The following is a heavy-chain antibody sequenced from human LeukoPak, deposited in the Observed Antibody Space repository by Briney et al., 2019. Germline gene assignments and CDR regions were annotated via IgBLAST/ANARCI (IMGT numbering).Heavy chain of an antibody. CDR2: IKSDGMVT. V-gene: IGHV3-74*01. D-gene: IGHD3-9*01. CDR3: ARLDILTGNYYYFEY. Sequence: GGSRRLSCAASGFTFSSYWMHWVRQAPGKGLVWVSRIKSDGMVTTYADSVKGRFTISRDNAKNTLYLQMNSLRAEDTAVYFCARLDILTGNYYYFEYWGQGSLVTVSS. J-gene: IGHJ4*02. CDR1: GFTFSSYW.